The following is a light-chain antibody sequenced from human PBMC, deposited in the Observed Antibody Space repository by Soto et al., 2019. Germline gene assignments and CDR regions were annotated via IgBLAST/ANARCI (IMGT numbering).Light chain of an antibody. V-gene: IGLV2-23*01. CDR1: SSDIGNSNL. CDR2: EGS. Sequence: QAVVTQPASVSGSPGQSITISCTGTSSDIGNSNLVSWYQQYPGKAPKLVIFEGSKRTSGVSDRFSASKSGNTASLTISLLQAEDEADYYCYSYAGSYKWVFGGGTKLTV. J-gene: IGLJ3*02. CDR3: YSYAGSYKWV.